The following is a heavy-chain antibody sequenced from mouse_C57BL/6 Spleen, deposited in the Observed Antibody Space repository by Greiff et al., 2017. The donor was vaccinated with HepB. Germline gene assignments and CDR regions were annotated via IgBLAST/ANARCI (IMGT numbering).Heavy chain of an antibody. Sequence: VQLQESGPELVKPGASVKISCKASGYSFTSYYIHWVKQRPGQGLEWIGWIYPGSGNTKYNEKFKGKATLTADTSSSTAYMQLSSLTSEDSAVYYCARGLYAMDYWGQGTSVTVSS. J-gene: IGHJ4*01. D-gene: IGHD3-1*01. CDR2: IYPGSGNT. V-gene: IGHV1-66*01. CDR3: ARGLYAMDY. CDR1: GYSFTSYY.